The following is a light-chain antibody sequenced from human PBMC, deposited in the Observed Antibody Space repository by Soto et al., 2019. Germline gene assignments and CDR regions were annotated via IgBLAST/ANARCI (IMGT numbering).Light chain of an antibody. CDR2: DVN. CDR3: SSFTHRNTYV. CDR1: SSDVGGYNS. Sequence: QSALTQPASVSGSPGQSIAISCTGTSSDVGGYNSVSWFQQHPGKAPKLIIYDVNDRPSAVADRFSGSKSGNTASLTISGLQTEDEADYYCSSFTHRNTYVFGTGTKLTVL. J-gene: IGLJ1*01. V-gene: IGLV2-14*01.